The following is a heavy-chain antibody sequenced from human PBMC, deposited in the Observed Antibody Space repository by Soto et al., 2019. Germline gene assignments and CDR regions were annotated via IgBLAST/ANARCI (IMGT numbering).Heavy chain of an antibody. CDR3: ARYAGWAKIYYYYMDV. V-gene: IGHV3-48*01. CDR2: ISSSSSTI. J-gene: IGHJ6*03. Sequence: GGSLRLSCAASGFTFSSYSMNWVRQAPGKGLEWVSYISSSSSTIYYADSVKGRFTISRDNAKNSLYLQMNSLRAEDTAVYYCARYAGWAKIYYYYMDVWGKGTTVTVSS. D-gene: IGHD6-19*01. CDR1: GFTFSSYS.